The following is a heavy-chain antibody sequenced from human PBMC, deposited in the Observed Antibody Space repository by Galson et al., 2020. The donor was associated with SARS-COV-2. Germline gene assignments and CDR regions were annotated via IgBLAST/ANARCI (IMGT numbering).Heavy chain of an antibody. CDR2: VNWKTNSV. CDR1: GITLDDYP. J-gene: IGHJ4*02. CDR3: AKGVDDFWSFSRCSGFDS. D-gene: IGHD3-3*01. V-gene: IGHV3-9*01. Sequence: GGSLRLSCTLSGITLDDYPLHWVRQVPGKGLEWVSSVNWKTNSVRYADSVKGRFTVSRDNAKNSMNLQMNSLRLEDTAVYYCAKGVDDFWSFSRCSGFDSWGQGTLVTVSS.